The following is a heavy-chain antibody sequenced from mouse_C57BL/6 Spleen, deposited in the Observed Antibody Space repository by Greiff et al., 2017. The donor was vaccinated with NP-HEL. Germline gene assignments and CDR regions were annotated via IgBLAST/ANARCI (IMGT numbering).Heavy chain of an antibody. J-gene: IGHJ3*01. CDR3: AGEYFGSSFAY. CDR2: ISYDGSN. D-gene: IGHD1-1*01. Sequence: EVKLQESGPGLVKPSQSLSLTCSVTGYSITSGYYWNWIRQFPGNKLEWMGYISYDGSNNYNPSLKNRISITRDTSKNQFFLKLNSVTTEDTATYYCAGEYFGSSFAYWGQGTLVTVSA. CDR1: GYSITSGYY. V-gene: IGHV3-6*01.